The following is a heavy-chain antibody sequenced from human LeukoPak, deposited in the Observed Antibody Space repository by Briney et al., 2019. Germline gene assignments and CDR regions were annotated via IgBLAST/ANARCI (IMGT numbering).Heavy chain of an antibody. J-gene: IGHJ4*02. D-gene: IGHD6-13*01. CDR2: IYPGDSDP. CDR3: VRHGLGSSWFGFDY. CDR1: GYTFTTYW. Sequence: NSGESLKISCKGSGYTFTTYWIGWVRRMPGKGLEWMGIIYPGDSDPRYSPSFQGQVTISADKSISTAYLQWSSLKASDSATYYCVRHGLGSSWFGFDYWGQGTLVTVSS. V-gene: IGHV5-51*01.